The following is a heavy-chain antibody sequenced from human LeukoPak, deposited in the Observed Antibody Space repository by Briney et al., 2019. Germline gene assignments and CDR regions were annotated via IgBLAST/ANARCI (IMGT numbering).Heavy chain of an antibody. CDR3: ARSYRLSHYFDT. D-gene: IGHD1-26*01. CDR2: IYARGSP. V-gene: IGHV4-4*07. J-gene: IGHJ5*02. Sequence: PSETLSLTCTVSGDSISDYYWGWIRQPAGKGLEWIGRIYARGSPNYNPSLKSRVTMSVDTSKNQCSLSLNSVTAADTAVYYRARSYRLSHYFDTWGQGILVTVSS. CDR1: GDSISDYY.